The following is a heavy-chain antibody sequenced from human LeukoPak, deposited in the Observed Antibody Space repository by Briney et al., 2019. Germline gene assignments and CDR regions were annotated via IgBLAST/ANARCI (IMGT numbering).Heavy chain of an antibody. Sequence: ASVKVSCKASGYTFTSYDINWVRQATGQGLEWMGWMNPNSGNTGYPQKFQGRVTMTRNTSISTAYMELSSLRSEDTAVYYCARGQSFWSGLIPDYWGQGTLVTVSS. CDR3: ARGQSFWSGLIPDY. J-gene: IGHJ4*02. CDR1: GYTFTSYD. V-gene: IGHV1-8*01. D-gene: IGHD3-3*01. CDR2: MNPNSGNT.